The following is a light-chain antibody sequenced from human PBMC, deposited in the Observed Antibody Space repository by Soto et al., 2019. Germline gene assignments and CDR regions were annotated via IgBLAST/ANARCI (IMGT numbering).Light chain of an antibody. CDR3: QHYGSSPRRT. CDR1: QSVGSGS. CDR2: GAS. J-gene: IGKJ1*01. V-gene: IGKV3-20*01. Sequence: EIVLTQSPGTLSLSPGERATLSCRASQSVGSGSLAWYQQKPGQAPRLLIYGASSRATGIPDRFSGSGSGTDFTRTIRRLEPEDFAVYYCQHYGSSPRRTFGQGTKVEIK.